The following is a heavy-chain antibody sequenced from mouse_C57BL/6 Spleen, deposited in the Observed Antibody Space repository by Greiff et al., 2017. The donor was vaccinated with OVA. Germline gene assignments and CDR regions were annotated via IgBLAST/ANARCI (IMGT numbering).Heavy chain of an antibody. Sequence: QVQLQQSGAELVKPGASVKISCKASGYAFSSYWMNWVKQRPGKGLEWIGQIYPGDGDTNYNGKFKGKATLTADKSSSTAYMQLSSLTSEDSAVYFCAREVITTVVARDYWGQGTTLTVSS. CDR2: IYPGDGDT. V-gene: IGHV1-80*01. CDR3: AREVITTVVARDY. J-gene: IGHJ2*01. D-gene: IGHD1-1*01. CDR1: GYAFSSYW.